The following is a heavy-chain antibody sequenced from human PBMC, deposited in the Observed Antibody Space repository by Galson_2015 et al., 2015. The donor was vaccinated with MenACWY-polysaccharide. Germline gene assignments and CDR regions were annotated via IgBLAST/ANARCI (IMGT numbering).Heavy chain of an antibody. CDR1: GFTFSNYW. CDR3: ARVGYASSSTDY. Sequence: SLRLSCAASGFTFSNYWMSWVRQAPGKRLEWVANINQDGTVKYYVDSVKGRFTISRDNAKNSLYVQMNSLRGEDTAVYYCARVGYASSSTDYWGQGTLVTVSS. V-gene: IGHV3-7*01. J-gene: IGHJ4*02. CDR2: INQDGTVK. D-gene: IGHD6-6*01.